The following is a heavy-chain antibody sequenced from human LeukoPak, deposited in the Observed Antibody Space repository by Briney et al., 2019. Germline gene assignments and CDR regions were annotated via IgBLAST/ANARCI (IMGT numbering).Heavy chain of an antibody. V-gene: IGHV3-11*01. Sequence: GGSLRLSCAASGFTFSSYWMSWIRQAPGKGLEWVSYISSSGSTIYYADSVKGRFTISRDNAKNSLYLQMNSLRAEDTAVYYCARDIVVVPAAGRDYYYYYSMDVWGQGTTVTVSS. J-gene: IGHJ6*02. D-gene: IGHD2-2*01. CDR3: ARDIVVVPAAGRDYYYYYSMDV. CDR1: GFTFSSYW. CDR2: ISSSGSTI.